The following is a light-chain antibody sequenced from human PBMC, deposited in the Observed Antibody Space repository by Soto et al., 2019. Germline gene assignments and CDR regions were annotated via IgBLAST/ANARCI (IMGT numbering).Light chain of an antibody. J-gene: IGKJ2*01. CDR1: QGLVYVNGDTY. CDR3: MQGTHWPYT. Sequence: DVVMTQSPLSLPVTLGQPASISCRSSQGLVYVNGDTYLDWFQHRPGQSPRRLIYKVSNRDSGVPDRFSGSWSGPDFTLKIRRVEAEDVGVYYCMQGTHWPYTFGQGTKVDIK. V-gene: IGKV2-30*01. CDR2: KVS.